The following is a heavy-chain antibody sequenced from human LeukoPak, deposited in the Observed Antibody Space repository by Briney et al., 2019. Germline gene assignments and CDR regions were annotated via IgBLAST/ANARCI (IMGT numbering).Heavy chain of an antibody. CDR1: GFTFSSCG. V-gene: IGHV3-33*06. Sequence: GRSLRLSCAVSGFTFSSCGMHWVRQAPGKGLEWVAVIWNDGSNKYYADSVKGRFTISRDNSKNMLYLQMNSLRAEDTAVYYCAKDGVYGSGCCYYFDYWGQGTLVTVSS. CDR2: IWNDGSNK. D-gene: IGHD3-10*01. J-gene: IGHJ4*02. CDR3: AKDGVYGSGCCYYFDY.